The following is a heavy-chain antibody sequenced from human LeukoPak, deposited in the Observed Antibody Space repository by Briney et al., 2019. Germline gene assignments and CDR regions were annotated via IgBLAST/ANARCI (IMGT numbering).Heavy chain of an antibody. J-gene: IGHJ4*02. CDR3: ARDGGGYFDY. D-gene: IGHD3-16*01. Sequence: PGGSLRLSCAASGFIFSTYSMNWVRQAPGKGLEWVSFISTRSNYIYHADSVKGRFTISRDNAKNSLYLQMNNLRAEDTAVYYCARDGGGYFDYWGQGTLVTVSS. V-gene: IGHV3-21*01. CDR1: GFIFSTYS. CDR2: ISTRSNYI.